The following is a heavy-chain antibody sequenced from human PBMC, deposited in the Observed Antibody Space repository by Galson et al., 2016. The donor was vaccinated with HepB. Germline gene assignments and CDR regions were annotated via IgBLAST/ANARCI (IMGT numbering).Heavy chain of an antibody. J-gene: IGHJ4*02. Sequence: SLRLSCAASGFSFTNYYMSWIRQAPGKGLEWVSYISHSGKSTNYADSVKGRFTISRDNAQNSLYLQMNSLRAEDTAVYYCARDRTSRAVLESWGQGTMVTVSS. CDR2: ISHSGKST. D-gene: IGHD1/OR15-1a*01. CDR1: GFSFTNYY. V-gene: IGHV3-11*06. CDR3: ARDRTSRAVLES.